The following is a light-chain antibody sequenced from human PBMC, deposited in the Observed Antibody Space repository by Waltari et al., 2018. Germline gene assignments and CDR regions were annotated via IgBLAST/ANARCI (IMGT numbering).Light chain of an antibody. Sequence: QSVLTQPPSASGTPGQRVTISCSGSSSNIGTNYVYWYQQLPRTAPKLLIYRNRQRPSGVPDRFSGSQSGTSASLAISGLRSEDEADYYCAAWDDSLSSWEFGGGTKLTVL. V-gene: IGLV1-47*01. CDR1: SSNIGTNY. CDR2: RNR. J-gene: IGLJ3*02. CDR3: AAWDDSLSSWE.